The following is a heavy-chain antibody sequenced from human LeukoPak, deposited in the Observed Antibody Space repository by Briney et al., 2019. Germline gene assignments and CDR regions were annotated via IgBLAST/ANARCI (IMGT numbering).Heavy chain of an antibody. V-gene: IGHV3-20*04. CDR2: INWNGGST. CDR3: ARDVEMATIPYFDY. D-gene: IGHD5-24*01. CDR1: GFTFDDYG. J-gene: IGHJ4*02. Sequence: GGSLRLSCAASGFTFDDYGMSWVRQAAGKGLEWVSGINWNGGSTGYADSVKGRFTISRDNAKNSLYLQMNSLRAEDTALYYCARDVEMATIPYFDYWGQGTLVTVSS.